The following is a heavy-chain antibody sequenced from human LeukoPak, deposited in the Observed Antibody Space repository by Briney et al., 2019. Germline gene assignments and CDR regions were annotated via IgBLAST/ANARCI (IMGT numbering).Heavy chain of an antibody. D-gene: IGHD3-3*01. Sequence: GGSLRLSCAASGFTFSTYVMNWFCQAPGQGLEWVSTISVGAEYIFYADSVKGRFTISRDDSNNALYLQMHSLRAEDTALYYCASGPPFLKYFEYWGQGTLVTVSS. CDR3: ASGPPFLKYFEY. V-gene: IGHV3-23*01. CDR1: GFTFSTYV. J-gene: IGHJ4*02. CDR2: ISVGAEYI.